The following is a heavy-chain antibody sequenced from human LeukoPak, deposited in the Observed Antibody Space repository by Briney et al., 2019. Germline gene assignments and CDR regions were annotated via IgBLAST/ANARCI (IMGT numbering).Heavy chain of an antibody. CDR2: IIPIFGTA. D-gene: IGHD3-3*01. J-gene: IGHJ3*02. V-gene: IGHV1-69*05. CDR1: GYTFTSYG. Sequence: ASVKVSCKASGYTFTSYGISWVRQAPGQGLKWMGGIIPIFGTANYAQKFQGRVTITTDESTSTAYMELSSLRSEDTAVYYCARGESFGVEGFDIWGQGTMVTVSS. CDR3: ARGESFGVEGFDI.